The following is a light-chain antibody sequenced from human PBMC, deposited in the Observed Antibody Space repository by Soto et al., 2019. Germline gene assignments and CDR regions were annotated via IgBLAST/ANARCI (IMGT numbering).Light chain of an antibody. Sequence: QSVLTQPASVSGSPGQSITISCTGTGSDVGGYNYVSWYQEHPGKAPKLIIYEVSDRPSGVSNRFSGSKSGNTASLTISGLQAEDEADYYCISYTSSSTWVFGGWTKQTVL. CDR3: ISYTSSSTWV. CDR2: EVS. CDR1: GSDVGGYNY. J-gene: IGLJ3*02. V-gene: IGLV2-14*01.